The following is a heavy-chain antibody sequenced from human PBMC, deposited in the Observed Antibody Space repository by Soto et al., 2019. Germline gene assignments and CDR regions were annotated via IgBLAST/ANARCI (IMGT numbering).Heavy chain of an antibody. J-gene: IGHJ5*02. Sequence: SETLSLTCTVSGGSTSSSSYYWGWIRQPPGKGLEWIGSIYYSGSTYYNPSLKSRVTISVDASKNQFSLKLSSVTAADTAVYYCARGSGIAAYNWFDPWGQGTLVTVSS. V-gene: IGHV4-39*01. CDR3: ARGSGIAAYNWFDP. CDR1: GGSTSSSSYY. D-gene: IGHD6-13*01. CDR2: IYYSGST.